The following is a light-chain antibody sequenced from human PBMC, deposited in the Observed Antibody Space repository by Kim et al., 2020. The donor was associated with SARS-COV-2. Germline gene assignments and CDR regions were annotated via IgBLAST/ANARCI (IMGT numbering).Light chain of an antibody. J-gene: IGKJ2*01. CDR3: QQLNTYVMYT. V-gene: IGKV1-9*01. CDR1: QGISSY. Sequence: DIQLTQSPSFLSASVGDRVTITCRASQGISSYLAWYQQKPGKVPALLIYGASTLQSGVPSRFSGSGSGTEFTLTISGLQPEDFATYYCQQLNTYVMYTFGHGTKLEI. CDR2: GAS.